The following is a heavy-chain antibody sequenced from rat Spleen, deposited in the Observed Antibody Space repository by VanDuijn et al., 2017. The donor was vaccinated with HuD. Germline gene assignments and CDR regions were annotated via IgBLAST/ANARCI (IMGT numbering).Heavy chain of an antibody. J-gene: IGHJ3*01. CDR1: GFSLTSYG. D-gene: IGHD1-6*01. V-gene: IGHV2S8*01. CDR3: ARWKYTTDWFAY. Sequence: QVQLKESGPDLVQPSQTLSLTCTVSGFSLTSYGVSWVRQPPGKGLEWIAGISSGGNTYHNSVLKSRLSISRDTSKSQVFLKMNSRQTEDTGMYFCARWKYTTDWFAYWGQGTLVTVSS. CDR2: ISSGGNT.